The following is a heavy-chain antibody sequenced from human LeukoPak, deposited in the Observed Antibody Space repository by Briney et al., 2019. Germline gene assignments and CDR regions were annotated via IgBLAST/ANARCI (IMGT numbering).Heavy chain of an antibody. CDR3: ARHVDTAMVYFDY. Sequence: SETLSLTRTVSGGSISSSSYYWGWIRQPPGKGLEWIGSIYYSGSTYYNPSLKSRVTISVDTSKNQFSLKLSSVTAADTAVYYCARHVDTAMVYFDYWGQGTLVTVSS. V-gene: IGHV4-39*01. D-gene: IGHD5-18*01. J-gene: IGHJ4*02. CDR2: IYYSGST. CDR1: GGSISSSSYY.